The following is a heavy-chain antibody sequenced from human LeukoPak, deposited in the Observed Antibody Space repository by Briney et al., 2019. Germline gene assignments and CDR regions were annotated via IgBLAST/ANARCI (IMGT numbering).Heavy chain of an antibody. D-gene: IGHD3-9*01. V-gene: IGHV1-18*01. CDR2: ISAYNGDT. Sequence: ASLKVSCKASGYTFTSYGISWVRQAPGQGLEWMGWISAYNGDTNYAQKLQGRVTMTTDTSTSTAYMELRSLRSDDTAVYYCARVPTEGYDILTGYYYYYGMDVWGQGTTVTVSS. CDR3: ARVPTEGYDILTGYYYYYGMDV. J-gene: IGHJ6*02. CDR1: GYTFTSYG.